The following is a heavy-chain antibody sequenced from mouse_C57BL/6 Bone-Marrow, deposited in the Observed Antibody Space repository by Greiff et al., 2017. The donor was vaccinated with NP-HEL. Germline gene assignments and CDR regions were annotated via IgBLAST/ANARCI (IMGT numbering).Heavy chain of an antibody. CDR1: GYTFTSYW. V-gene: IGHV1-64*01. D-gene: IGHD4-1*01. CDR3: ARRLTAPWFAD. Sequence: VQLQQPGAELVKPGASVKLSCKASGYTFTSYWMHWVKQRPGQGLEWIGMIHPNSGSTNYNEKFKSKATLTVDKSSSTAYMQLSSLTSEDSAAYYCARRLTAPWFADWGQGTLVTVSA. CDR2: IHPNSGST. J-gene: IGHJ3*01.